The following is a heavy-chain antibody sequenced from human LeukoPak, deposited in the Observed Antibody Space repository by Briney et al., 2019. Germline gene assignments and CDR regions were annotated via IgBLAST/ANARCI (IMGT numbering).Heavy chain of an antibody. D-gene: IGHD3-16*02. CDR2: IIPIFGTA. Sequence: GASVKVSCEASGGTLSSYAISWVRQAPGQGLEWMGGIIPIFGTANYAQKFQGRVTITADESTSTAYMELSSLRSEDTAVYYCARALSDYYYGMDVWGQGTTVTVSS. V-gene: IGHV1-69*13. CDR3: ARALSDYYYGMDV. CDR1: GGTLSSYA. J-gene: IGHJ6*02.